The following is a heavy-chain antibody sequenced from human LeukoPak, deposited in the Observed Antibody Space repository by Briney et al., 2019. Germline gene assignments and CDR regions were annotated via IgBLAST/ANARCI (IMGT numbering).Heavy chain of an antibody. V-gene: IGHV3-13*01. J-gene: IGHJ4*02. CDR1: GFTFSSYD. CDR2: IGTAGDT. CDR3: ARDGRYGGYDY. D-gene: IGHD5-12*01. Sequence: LPGGSLRLSCAASGFTFSSYDMHWVRQATGKGLEWVSAIGTAGDTYYPGSVKGRFTISRENAKNSLYLQMNSLRAGDTAVYYCARDGRYGGYDYWGQGTLVTVSS.